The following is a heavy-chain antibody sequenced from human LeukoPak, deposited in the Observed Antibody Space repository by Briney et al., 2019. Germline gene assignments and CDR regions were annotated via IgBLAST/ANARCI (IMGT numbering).Heavy chain of an antibody. CDR1: GGSFSGYY. J-gene: IGHJ5*02. CDR2: INHSGST. V-gene: IGHV4-34*01. Sequence: PSETLSLTCAVYGGSFSGYYWSWIRQPPGKGLEWIGEINHSGSTNYNPSLKSRVTISVDTSKNQFSLKLSSVTAADTAVYYCARVGYCSSTSCYPRLDPWGQGTLVTVYS. D-gene: IGHD2-2*01. CDR3: ARVGYCSSTSCYPRLDP.